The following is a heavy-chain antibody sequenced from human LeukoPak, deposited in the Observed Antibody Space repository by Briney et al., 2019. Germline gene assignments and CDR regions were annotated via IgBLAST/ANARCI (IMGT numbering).Heavy chain of an antibody. CDR3: ASGMRLSGDY. CDR2: TRNKANSYTT. D-gene: IGHD2-8*01. CDR1: GFTFSDHY. V-gene: IGHV3-72*01. Sequence: GGSLRLSCAASGFTFSDHYMDWVRQAPGKGLEWVGRTRNKANSYTTEYAASVKGRFTISRDDSKNSLYLQMNSLKTEDTAAYYCASGMRLSGDYWGQGTLVTVSS. J-gene: IGHJ4*02.